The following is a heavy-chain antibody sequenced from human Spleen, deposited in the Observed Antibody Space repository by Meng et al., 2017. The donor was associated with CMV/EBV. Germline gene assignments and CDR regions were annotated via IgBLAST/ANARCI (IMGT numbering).Heavy chain of an antibody. Sequence: SGYTFNSYGISWVRQAPGQGLEWMGWISGYNGNTNSAQRFQGRVIMTTDTSTTTAYMELRSLTSDDTAVYYCARAPLYGSGNFYHYWGQGTLVTVSS. J-gene: IGHJ4*02. CDR1: GYTFNSYG. D-gene: IGHD3-10*01. CDR2: ISGYNGNT. CDR3: ARAPLYGSGNFYHY. V-gene: IGHV1-18*04.